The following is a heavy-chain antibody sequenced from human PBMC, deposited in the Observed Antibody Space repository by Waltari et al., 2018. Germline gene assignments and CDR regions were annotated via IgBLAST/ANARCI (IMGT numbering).Heavy chain of an antibody. Sequence: EVQLLESGGGLVQPGGSLRLSCAASGFTFTNYAMSWVRQAPGKGLEWVSGITSGGGSTYYSDSVKGRFTISRDNSENTLYLQMNSLRAEDTAVYYCARGSPNWNGNYYGMDVWGQGTAVTVSS. J-gene: IGHJ6*02. CDR3: ARGSPNWNGNYYGMDV. D-gene: IGHD1-1*01. V-gene: IGHV3-23*01. CDR1: GFTFTNYA. CDR2: ITSGGGST.